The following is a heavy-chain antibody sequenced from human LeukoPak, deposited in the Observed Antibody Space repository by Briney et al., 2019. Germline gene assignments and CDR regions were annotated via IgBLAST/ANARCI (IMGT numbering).Heavy chain of an antibody. D-gene: IGHD6-13*01. CDR2: IIPIFGTG. Sequence: ASVKVSCKASGGTFSSYAISWVRQAPGQGLEWMGGIIPIFGTGNYAQKFQGRVTISADESTSTAYMELSSLRSEDTPVYYCARESSLYNSSWLYWFDPWGQGTLVTVSS. J-gene: IGHJ5*02. CDR3: ARESSLYNSSWLYWFDP. V-gene: IGHV1-69*13. CDR1: GGTFSSYA.